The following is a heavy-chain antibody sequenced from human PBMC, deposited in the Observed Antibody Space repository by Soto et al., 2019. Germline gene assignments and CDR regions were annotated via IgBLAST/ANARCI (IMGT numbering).Heavy chain of an antibody. CDR2: IIPIIGII. V-gene: IGHV1-69*04. D-gene: IGHD4-4*01. CDR3: AGDPVSHYNDSHAPSYP. J-gene: IGHJ5*02. Sequence: QVHLGQSGAEVKRPGSSVKVSRKASGGTFSTYTITWVRQAPGQGLEWMGRIIPIIGIINYAQKFQGRVTISAGKFPGTAYMELTGLRSDDTAVYYCAGDPVSHYNDSHAPSYPWGQGTLVTVSS. CDR1: GGTFSTYT.